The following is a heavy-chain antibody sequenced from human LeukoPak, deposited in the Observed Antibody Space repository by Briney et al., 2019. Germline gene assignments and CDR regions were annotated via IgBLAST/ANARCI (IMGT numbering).Heavy chain of an antibody. Sequence: SETLSLTCTVSVGSLSSYYWTWIRQPPGKGLEWIGYTYYSGSTNYNPSLKSRVTISVDTSKNQFSLKLSSVTAADTAVYYCARASSYDFWSGYPYYYYYYMDVWGKGTTVTVSS. J-gene: IGHJ6*03. CDR3: ARASSYDFWSGYPYYYYYYMDV. D-gene: IGHD3-3*01. CDR2: TYYSGST. V-gene: IGHV4-59*01. CDR1: VGSLSSYY.